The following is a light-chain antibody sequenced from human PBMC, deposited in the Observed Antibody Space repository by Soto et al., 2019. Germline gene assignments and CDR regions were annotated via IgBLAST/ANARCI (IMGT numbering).Light chain of an antibody. CDR2: AAS. V-gene: IGKV3-15*01. J-gene: IGKJ5*01. CDR3: QQYYNWPT. CDR1: QSVSSN. Sequence: VMTQSPVPLSVSPGERATLSCRASQSVSSNLAWYQQKPGQAPRLLIYAASTRAPGIPARFSGSGSGTEFTLTISSPQSEDFAVYYCQQYYNWPTLGQGTRLEIK.